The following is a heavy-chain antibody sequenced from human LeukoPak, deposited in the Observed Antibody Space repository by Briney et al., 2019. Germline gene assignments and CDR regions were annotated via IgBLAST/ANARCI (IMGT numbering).Heavy chain of an antibody. CDR1: GFTFSSYV. D-gene: IGHD6-13*01. CDR2: ISSSSSYI. Sequence: GGSLRLSCAASGFTFSSYVMSWVRQAPGKGLEWVSSISSSSSYIYYADSVKGRFTISRDNAKNSLYLQMNSLRAEDTAVYYCARSFSSSPFDYWGQGTLVTVSS. V-gene: IGHV3-21*01. CDR3: ARSFSSSPFDY. J-gene: IGHJ4*02.